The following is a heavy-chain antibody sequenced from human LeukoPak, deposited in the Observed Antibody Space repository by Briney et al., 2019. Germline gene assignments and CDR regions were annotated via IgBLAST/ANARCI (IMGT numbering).Heavy chain of an antibody. Sequence: GASVKVSCKASGYTFTGYYMHWVRQAPGQGLEWMGWINPSGGSTSYAQKFQGRVTMTRDMSTSTVYMELSSLRSEDTAVYYCARDQSMAGVGEFDYWGQGTLVTVSS. CDR1: GYTFTGYY. V-gene: IGHV1-46*01. CDR3: ARDQSMAGVGEFDY. CDR2: INPSGGST. D-gene: IGHD2/OR15-2a*01. J-gene: IGHJ4*02.